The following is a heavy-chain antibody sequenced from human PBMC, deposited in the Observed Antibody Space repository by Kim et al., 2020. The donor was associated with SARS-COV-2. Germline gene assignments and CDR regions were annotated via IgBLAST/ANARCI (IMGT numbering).Heavy chain of an antibody. J-gene: IGHJ5*01. CDR2: IYNSGST. CDR1: GGSVSHYY. D-gene: IGHD6-19*01. CDR3: ATVINNSGWYGFDS. Sequence: SETLSLTCTVSGGSVSHYYWSWIRQPPGRGLEWIGYIYNSGSTNYNPSLKSRITISADTSKNQFSLRLTSVTAADTAIYYCATVINNSGWYGFDSWGQGTLVTVSS. V-gene: IGHV4-59*02.